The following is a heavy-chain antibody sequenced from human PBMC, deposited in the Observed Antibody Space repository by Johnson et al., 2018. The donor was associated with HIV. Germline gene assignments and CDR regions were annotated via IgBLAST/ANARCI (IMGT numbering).Heavy chain of an antibody. J-gene: IGHJ3*01. CDR2: ISYDGSNE. Sequence: QVQLVESGGGVVQPGRSLRLSCAASGFTFSSYDMHWVRQAPGKRLEWVALISYDGSNEYYADSLKGRFTISRDNSKNTLYLQMNSLRAEDTAVYYCAKDATECDFWSGPGPDHGISDVWGQGTMVTVSS. D-gene: IGHD3-3*01. CDR3: AKDATECDFWSGPGPDHGISDV. V-gene: IGHV3-30*18. CDR1: GFTFSSYD.